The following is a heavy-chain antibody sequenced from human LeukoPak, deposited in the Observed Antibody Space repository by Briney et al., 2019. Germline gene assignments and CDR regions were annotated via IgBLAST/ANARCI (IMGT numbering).Heavy chain of an antibody. CDR3: AKDYFMAYYYDSSGYYSPFDY. Sequence: GGSLRLSCAASGFTFSSYGMHWVRQAPGKGLEWVAVISYDGSNKYYADSVKGRFTISRDNSKNTLYLQMNSLRAEDTAVYYCAKDYFMAYYYDSSGYYSPFDYWGQGTLVTVSS. V-gene: IGHV3-30*18. D-gene: IGHD3-22*01. CDR1: GFTFSSYG. CDR2: ISYDGSNK. J-gene: IGHJ4*02.